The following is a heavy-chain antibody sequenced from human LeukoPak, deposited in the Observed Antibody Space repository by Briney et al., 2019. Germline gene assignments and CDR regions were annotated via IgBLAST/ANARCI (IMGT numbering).Heavy chain of an antibody. J-gene: IGHJ4*02. Sequence: GGSLRLSCAASGFTFSSYWMHWVRQAPGKGLVWVSRINSDGSSTSYADSVKGRFTISRDNAKNTLYLQMNSLRAEDTAVYYCAREGPYGDYVGYWGQGILVTVSS. CDR2: INSDGSST. V-gene: IGHV3-74*01. CDR3: AREGPYGDYVGY. CDR1: GFTFSSYW. D-gene: IGHD4-17*01.